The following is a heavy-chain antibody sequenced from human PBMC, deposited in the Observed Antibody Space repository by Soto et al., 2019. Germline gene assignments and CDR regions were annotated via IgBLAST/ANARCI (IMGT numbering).Heavy chain of an antibody. CDR2: INHSGST. V-gene: IGHV4-34*01. Sequence: QVQLQQWGAGLLKPSETLSLTCAVYGGSFSGYYWSWIRQPPGKGLEWIGEINHSGSTNYNPSLTSRITISVDTSKNQFSLKLSSVTAADTAVYYCARVYYGDYEDDAFDIWGQGTMVTVSS. D-gene: IGHD4-17*01. J-gene: IGHJ3*02. CDR3: ARVYYGDYEDDAFDI. CDR1: GGSFSGYY.